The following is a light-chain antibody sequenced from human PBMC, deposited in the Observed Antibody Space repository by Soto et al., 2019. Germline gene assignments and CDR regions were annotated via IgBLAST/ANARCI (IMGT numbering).Light chain of an antibody. J-gene: IGLJ1*01. CDR2: EVS. Sequence: QSALSHPPSASGSPGHSVTISCTGTSSDIGAYIYVSWYQQHPGKAPKLMISEVSRRPSGVPERFSGSKSGNTASLTVSGLQADDQAHHYCSSYAGSNNFVFGTGTKVTVL. CDR3: SSYAGSNNFV. V-gene: IGLV2-8*01. CDR1: SSDIGAYIY.